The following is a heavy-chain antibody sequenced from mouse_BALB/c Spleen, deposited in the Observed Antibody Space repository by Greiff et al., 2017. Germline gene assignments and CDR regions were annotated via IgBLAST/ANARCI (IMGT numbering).Heavy chain of an antibody. D-gene: IGHD4-1*01. CDR2: ISSGSSTI. Sequence: EVNVVESGGGLVQPGGSRKLSCAASGFTFSSFGMHWVRQAPEKGLEWVAYISSGSSTIYYADTVKGRFTISRDNPKNTLFLQMTSLRSEDTAMYYCARGWDEGFAYWGQGTLVTVSA. J-gene: IGHJ3*01. V-gene: IGHV5-17*02. CDR3: ARGWDEGFAY. CDR1: GFTFSSFG.